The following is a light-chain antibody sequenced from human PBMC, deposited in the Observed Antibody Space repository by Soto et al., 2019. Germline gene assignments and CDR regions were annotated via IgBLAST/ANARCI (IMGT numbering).Light chain of an antibody. CDR3: QQRSNSKT. V-gene: IGKV3-11*01. CDR2: DAS. CDR1: QSVSSY. Sequence: IVLTQSPATLSLSPGDRATLSCRASQSVSSYLAWYQQKPGQAPRLLIYDASNRATGIPARFSGSGSGTDFTFSISSLEPEDFAVYYCQQRSNSKTFGQGTRPESK. J-gene: IGKJ5*01.